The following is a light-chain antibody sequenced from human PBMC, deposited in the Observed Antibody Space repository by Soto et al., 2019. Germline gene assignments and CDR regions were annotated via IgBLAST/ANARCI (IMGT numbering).Light chain of an antibody. CDR2: GAS. CDR1: QSVSNN. Sequence: EIVMTQSPATLSVSPGERVTLSCRASQSVSNNLACYQQKPGQAPRLLIYGASTRATGVPARFSGSGSGTEFTLTSDSLQSEDFAVYYCQQSSDWPPITFGQGTRLEIK. CDR3: QQSSDWPPIT. J-gene: IGKJ5*01. V-gene: IGKV3-15*01.